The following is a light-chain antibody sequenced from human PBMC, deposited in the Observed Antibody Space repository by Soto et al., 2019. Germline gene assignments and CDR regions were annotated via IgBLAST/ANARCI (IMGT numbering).Light chain of an antibody. Sequence: DIQMTQSPSTLSGSVGDRVTITCRASQTIRSWLAWYQQKPGKAPKLLIYKASTLKNGVPSRFSGSGSGTEFTLTISSLQPDDFATYYCQHYNSYSEAFGQGTKVDIK. V-gene: IGKV1-5*03. CDR2: KAS. CDR3: QHYNSYSEA. J-gene: IGKJ1*01. CDR1: QTIRSW.